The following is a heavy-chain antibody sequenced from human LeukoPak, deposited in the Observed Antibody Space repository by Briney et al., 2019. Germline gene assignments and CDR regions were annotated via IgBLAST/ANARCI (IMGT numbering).Heavy chain of an antibody. J-gene: IGHJ6*02. D-gene: IGHD2-15*01. CDR2: ISSISSTI. V-gene: IGHV3-48*04. CDR3: ARAVVVVVAAPVYYGMDV. CDR1: GFTFSSYS. Sequence: GGSLRLSCVASGFTFSSYSVNWVRQAPGKGLEWVSYISSISSTIYYADSVKGRFTISRDNAKKSMYLQMNSLTAEDTAVYYCARAVVVVVAAPVYYGMDVWGQGTTVPVSS.